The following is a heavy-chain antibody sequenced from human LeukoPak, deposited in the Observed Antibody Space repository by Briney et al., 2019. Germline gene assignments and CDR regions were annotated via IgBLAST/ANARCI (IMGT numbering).Heavy chain of an antibody. Sequence: XETLSLTCTVSGDSINSDYWNWLRQPPGKGLEWIGYIYHTGSTNYNPSLRSRVTISVDTSKKHFSLKLTSVTAADTAIYYCARVGGKTTINNAAFEIWGQGTMVTVSS. CDR3: ARVGGKTTINNAAFEI. CDR2: IYHTGST. D-gene: IGHD5-24*01. V-gene: IGHV4-59*01. J-gene: IGHJ3*02. CDR1: GDSINSDY.